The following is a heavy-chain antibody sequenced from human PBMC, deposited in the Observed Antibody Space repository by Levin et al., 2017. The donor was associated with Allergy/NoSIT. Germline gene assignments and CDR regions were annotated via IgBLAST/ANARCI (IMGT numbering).Heavy chain of an antibody. Sequence: SETLSLTCTVSGDSIRSYYWNWIRQPPGKGLEWIGYIYNSGTTSYNPSLKSRVIISADPSKSQISLRLTSVTPADTAVYYCARDLLGGPLDHWGQGALVTVSS. CDR2: IYNSGTT. CDR3: ARDLLGGPLDH. J-gene: IGHJ4*02. V-gene: IGHV4-59*01. CDR1: GDSIRSYY.